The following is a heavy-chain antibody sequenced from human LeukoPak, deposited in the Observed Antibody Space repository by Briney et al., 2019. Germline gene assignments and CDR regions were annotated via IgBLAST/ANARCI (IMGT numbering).Heavy chain of an antibody. J-gene: IGHJ4*02. CDR2: IIPIFGTA. Sequence: SVKVSCKASGGTFSSYAISWVRQAPGQGLEWMGGIIPIFGTANYAQKFQGRVTITADKSTSTAYMELSSLRSEDTAVYYCARSPDYYDSSGYYRLWGQGTLVTVSS. D-gene: IGHD3-22*01. CDR1: GGTFSSYA. V-gene: IGHV1-69*06. CDR3: ARSPDYYDSSGYYRL.